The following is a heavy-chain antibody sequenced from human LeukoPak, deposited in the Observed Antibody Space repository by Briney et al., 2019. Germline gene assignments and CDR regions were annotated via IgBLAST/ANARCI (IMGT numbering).Heavy chain of an antibody. V-gene: IGHV4-59*01. CDR2: IYYSGST. J-gene: IGHJ3*02. D-gene: IGHD3-22*01. CDR3: ARAPSGSGYPVGRAFDI. Sequence: SETLSLTCSVSGGSISSYSWSWIRQPPGKGLEWIGYIYYSGSTNYNPSLKRRVTQSVDTSKNQFSLKLSSVTPVDTAVYYCARAPSGSGYPVGRAFDIWGQGTLVTVSS. CDR1: GGSISSYS.